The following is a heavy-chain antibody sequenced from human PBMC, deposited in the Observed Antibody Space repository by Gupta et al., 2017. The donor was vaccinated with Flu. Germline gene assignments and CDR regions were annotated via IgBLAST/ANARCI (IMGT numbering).Heavy chain of an antibody. CDR2: MNPDSGNT. V-gene: IGHV1-8*01. CDR3: ERGTPGLPERGWEGGAFDI. J-gene: IGHJ3*02. CDR1: GYIFTSYD. Sequence: GYIFTSYDINWVRQATGQGLEWMGWMNPDSGNTGYAQNFQGRVTMTRDTSTGTAYMELSSLRAEDAAVYCCERGTPGLPERGWEGGAFDIWG. D-gene: IGHD1-26*01.